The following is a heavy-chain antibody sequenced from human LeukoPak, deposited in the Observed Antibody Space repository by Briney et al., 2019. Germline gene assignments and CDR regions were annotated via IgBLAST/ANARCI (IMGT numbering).Heavy chain of an antibody. CDR1: GGSVSSGSYY. D-gene: IGHD1-1*01. J-gene: IGHJ4*02. CDR3: ARVMTERRGTFDY. V-gene: IGHV4-61*01. CDR2: IYYSGST. Sequence: SETLSLTCTVSGGSVSSGSYYWSWIRQPPGKGLEWIGYIYYSGSTYYNPSLKSRVTISVDTSKNQFSLKLSSVTAADTAVYYCARVMTERRGTFDYWGQGTLVTVSS.